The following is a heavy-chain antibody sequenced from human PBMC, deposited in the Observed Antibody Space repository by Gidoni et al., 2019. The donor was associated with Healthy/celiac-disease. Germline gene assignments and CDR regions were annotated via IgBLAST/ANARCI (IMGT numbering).Heavy chain of an antibody. D-gene: IGHD6-13*01. CDR1: GFTFSSYW. CDR2: INSDGSST. J-gene: IGHJ6*02. V-gene: IGHV3-74*01. Sequence: EVQLVESGGGLVQPGWSLRLSCAASGFTFSSYWMHWVRQAPGKGLVWVSRINSDGSSTSYADSVKGRFTSSRDNAKNTLYLQMNSLRAEDTAVYYCARIAAAVSEYYYYGMDVWGQGTTVTVSS. CDR3: ARIAAAVSEYYYYGMDV.